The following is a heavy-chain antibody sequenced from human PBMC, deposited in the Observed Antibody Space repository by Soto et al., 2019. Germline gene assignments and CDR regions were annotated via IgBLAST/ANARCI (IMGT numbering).Heavy chain of an antibody. J-gene: IGHJ3*02. V-gene: IGHV3-7*03. CDR3: ARNGDYGCPAAFDI. D-gene: IGHD4-17*01. Sequence: EVQLVESGGGLVQPGGSLRLSCAASGFTFSSYWMSWVRQAPGKGLEWVANIKQDGSEKYYVDSVKGRFTISRDNAKNSLYLQMNSLGAEDTAVYYCARNGDYGCPAAFDIWGQGTMVTVSS. CDR2: IKQDGSEK. CDR1: GFTFSSYW.